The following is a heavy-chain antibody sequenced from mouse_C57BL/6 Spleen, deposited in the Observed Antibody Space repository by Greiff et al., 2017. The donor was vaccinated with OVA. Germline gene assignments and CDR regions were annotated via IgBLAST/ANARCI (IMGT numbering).Heavy chain of an antibody. V-gene: IGHV1-50*01. CDR3: ARSNYGRSYGYFDV. Sequence: QVQLQQPGAELVKPGASVKLSCKASGYTFTSYWMPWVKQRPGQGLEWIGEIDPSDSYTNYNQKFKGKATLTVDTSSSTAYMQLSSLTSEDSAVYYCARSNYGRSYGYFDVWGTGTTVTVSS. CDR1: GYTFTSYW. CDR2: IDPSDSYT. D-gene: IGHD1-1*01. J-gene: IGHJ1*03.